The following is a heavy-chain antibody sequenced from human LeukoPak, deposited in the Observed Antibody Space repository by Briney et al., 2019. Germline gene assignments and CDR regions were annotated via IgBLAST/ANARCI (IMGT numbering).Heavy chain of an antibody. CDR2: IYYSGST. V-gene: IGHV4-39*07. Sequence: SETLSLTCTVSGGSISSSSYYWGWLRQPPGKGLEWIGSIYYSGSTYYNPSLKRRFTITVDTSKKQFSLKLSSVAAADTAVYYCARGGPAATDYFDYWGQGNLVTVSS. D-gene: IGHD2-2*01. J-gene: IGHJ4*02. CDR3: ARGGPAATDYFDY. CDR1: GGSISSSSYY.